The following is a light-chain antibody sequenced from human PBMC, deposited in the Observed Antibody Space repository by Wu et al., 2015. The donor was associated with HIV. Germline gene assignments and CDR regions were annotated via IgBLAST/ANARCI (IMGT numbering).Light chain of an antibody. CDR3: QQYYSYPRL. CDR2: AAS. V-gene: IGKV1-9*01. Sequence: DIQMTQSPSSLSASVGDRVTITCRASQGISSYLAWYQQKPGKAPKLLIYAASTLQSGVPSRFSGSGSGTDFTLTISCLQSEDFATYYCQQYYSYPRLFGQGTKVEIK. J-gene: IGKJ1*01. CDR1: QGISSY.